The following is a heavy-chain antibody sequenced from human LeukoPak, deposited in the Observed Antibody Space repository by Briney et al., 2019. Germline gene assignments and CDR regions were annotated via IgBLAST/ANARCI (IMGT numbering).Heavy chain of an antibody. V-gene: IGHV3-48*01. J-gene: IGHJ4*02. CDR1: GFTFSSYS. CDR3: ARDPLSSSSFDL. D-gene: IGHD6-13*01. CDR2: ISSRSATI. Sequence: PGGSLRLSCAASGFTFSSYSMNWVRQAPGKGLEWVSYISSRSATIYYADSVKGRFTISRDNAKNSLYLQMNSLRAEDTAVYYCARDPLSSSSFDLWGQGTLVTVS.